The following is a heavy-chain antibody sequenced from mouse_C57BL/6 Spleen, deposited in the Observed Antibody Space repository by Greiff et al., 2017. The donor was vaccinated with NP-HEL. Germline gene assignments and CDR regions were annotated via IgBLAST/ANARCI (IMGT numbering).Heavy chain of an antibody. D-gene: IGHD2-14*01. J-gene: IGHJ4*01. CDR1: GYTFTNYW. Sequence: QVQLQQSGAELVRPGTSVKMSCKASGYTFTNYWIGWAKQRPGHGLEWIGDIYPGGGYTNYNEKVKGKATLTADKSTSTAYMQFSSLTSEDSAISYCARRGYVYAMDYWGQGTSVTVSS. CDR3: ARRGYVYAMDY. V-gene: IGHV1-63*01. CDR2: IYPGGGYT.